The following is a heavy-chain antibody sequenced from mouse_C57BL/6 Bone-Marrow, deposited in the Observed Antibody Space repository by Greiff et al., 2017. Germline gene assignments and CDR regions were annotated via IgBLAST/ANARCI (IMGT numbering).Heavy chain of an antibody. CDR2: IYPGSGST. D-gene: IGHD1-1*01. CDR1: GYTFTSYW. J-gene: IGHJ4*01. Sequence: QVQLQQPGAELVKPGASVKMSCKASGYTFTSYWITWVKQRPGQGLEWIGDIYPGSGSTNYNEKFKSKATLTVDTSSSTAYMQLSSLTSEDSAVYYCRYYGSSPFYYAMDYWGQGTSVTVAS. CDR3: RYYGSSPFYYAMDY. V-gene: IGHV1-55*01.